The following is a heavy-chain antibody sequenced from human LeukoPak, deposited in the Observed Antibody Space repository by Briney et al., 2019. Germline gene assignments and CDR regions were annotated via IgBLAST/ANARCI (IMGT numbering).Heavy chain of an antibody. J-gene: IGHJ5*02. CDR2: IYTSGST. V-gene: IGHV4-4*07. D-gene: IGHD2-2*01. CDR3: ARDSGDCSSTSCYDWFDP. CDR1: GGSISSYY. Sequence: PSETLPLTCTVFGGSISSYYWSWIRQPAGKGLEWIGRIYTSGSTNYNPSLKSRVTMSVDTSKNQFSLKLSSVTAADTAVYYCARDSGDCSSTSCYDWFDPWGQGTLVTVSS.